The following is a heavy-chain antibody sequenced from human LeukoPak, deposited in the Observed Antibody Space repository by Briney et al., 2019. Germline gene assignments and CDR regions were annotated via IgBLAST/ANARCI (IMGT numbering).Heavy chain of an antibody. D-gene: IGHD3-22*01. CDR2: IWYDGSNK. Sequence: GGSLRLSCAASGFTFSSYGMHWVRRAPGKGLEWVAVIWYDGSNKYYADSVKGRFTISRDNSKNTLYLQMNSLRAEDTAVYYCARGPHYYDSSGYYYFDYWGQGTLVTVTS. V-gene: IGHV3-33*01. J-gene: IGHJ4*02. CDR1: GFTFSSYG. CDR3: ARGPHYYDSSGYYYFDY.